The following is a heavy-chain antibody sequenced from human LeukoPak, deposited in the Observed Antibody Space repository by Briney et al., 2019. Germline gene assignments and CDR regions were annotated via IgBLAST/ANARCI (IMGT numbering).Heavy chain of an antibody. V-gene: IGHV4-61*01. CDR3: ARVSHSRLFDY. CDR1: GGSVSSNTYH. J-gene: IGHJ4*02. D-gene: IGHD6-13*01. Sequence: SETLSLTCTVSGGSVSSNTYHWSWIRQPPGKGLEWIGYIYYSGSTNYNPSLKSRVTISVDTSKNQFSLKLSSVTAADTAVYYCARVSHSRLFDYWGQGTLVTVSS. CDR2: IYYSGST.